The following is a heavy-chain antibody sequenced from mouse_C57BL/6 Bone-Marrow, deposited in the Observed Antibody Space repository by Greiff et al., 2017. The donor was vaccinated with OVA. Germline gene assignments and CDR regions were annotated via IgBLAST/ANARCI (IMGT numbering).Heavy chain of an antibody. D-gene: IGHD1-1*02. J-gene: IGHJ2*01. CDR1: GFTFSSYG. Sequence: DVHLVESGGDLVKPGGSLKLSCAASGFTFSSYGMSWVRQTPDKRLEWVATISSGGSYTYYPDSVKGRFTISRDNAKNTLYLQMSSLKSEDTAMYYCARHGSYLDYWGQGTTLTVSS. V-gene: IGHV5-6*01. CDR3: ARHGSYLDY. CDR2: ISSGGSYT.